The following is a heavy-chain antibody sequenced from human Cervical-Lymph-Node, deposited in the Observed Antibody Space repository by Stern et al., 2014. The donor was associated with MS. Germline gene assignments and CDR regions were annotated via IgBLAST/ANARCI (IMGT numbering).Heavy chain of an antibody. Sequence: VQLLESGPGLVKPSQTLSLTCTVSGASISTVGYYWSWIRQHPGNGLEWIAYISYIGSTYYNPSVKSRVSISADTSKNQFSLDLTSVTAADTALYYCARSDRLWGSFDYWGQGTLVAVSS. CDR2: ISYIGST. D-gene: IGHD3-16*01. CDR1: GASISTVGYY. J-gene: IGHJ4*02. V-gene: IGHV4-31*03. CDR3: ARSDRLWGSFDY.